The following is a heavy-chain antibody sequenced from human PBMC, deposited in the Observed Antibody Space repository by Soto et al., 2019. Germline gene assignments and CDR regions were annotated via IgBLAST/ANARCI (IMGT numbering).Heavy chain of an antibody. CDR2: IYPSDSQN. J-gene: IGHJ5*02. CDR1: GYTFTSYW. V-gene: IGHV5-51*01. CDR3: ARHGCYCDYASIDFDP. D-gene: IGHD4-17*01. Sequence: GESLKISCRGSGYTFTSYWIGWVRQMPGKGLEYMGIIYPSDSQNRYGPSFQGQVTISADKSISTAYLQWSSLKASDTAIYYWARHGCYCDYASIDFDPWVHVTLVTVSS.